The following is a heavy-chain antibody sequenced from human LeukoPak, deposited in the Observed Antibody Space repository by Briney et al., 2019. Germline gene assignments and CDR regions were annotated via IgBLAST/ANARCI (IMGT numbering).Heavy chain of an antibody. J-gene: IGHJ4*02. D-gene: IGHD3-22*01. CDR2: MNPNSGNT. V-gene: IGHV1-8*01. CDR1: GYTFTNYD. CDR3: ERDYYDNSGPSGY. Sequence: ASVKVSCKASGYTFTNYDINWVRQATGQGLEWMGWMNPNSGNTGYAQKFQGRVTMTRNTSISTAYMELSSLRSEDTAVYYCERDYYDNSGPSGYSGQGTLVIVSS.